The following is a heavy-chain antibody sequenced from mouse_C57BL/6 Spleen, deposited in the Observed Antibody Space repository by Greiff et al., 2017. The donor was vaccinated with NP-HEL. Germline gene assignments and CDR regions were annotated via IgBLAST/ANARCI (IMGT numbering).Heavy chain of an antibody. J-gene: IGHJ2*01. CDR1: GYTFTSYG. CDR2: IYPRSGNT. Sequence: VQLQQSGAELARPGASVKLSCKASGYTFTSYGISWVKQRTGQGLEWIGEIYPRSGNTYYNEKFKGKATLTADKSSSTAYMELRSLTSEDSAVYFCAREGLGRDYFDYWGQGTTLTVSS. CDR3: AREGLGRDYFDY. D-gene: IGHD4-1*01. V-gene: IGHV1-81*01.